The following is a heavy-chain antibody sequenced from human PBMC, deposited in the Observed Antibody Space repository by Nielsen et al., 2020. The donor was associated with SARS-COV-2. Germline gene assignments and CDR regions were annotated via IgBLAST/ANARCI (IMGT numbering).Heavy chain of an antibody. Sequence: GGSLRLSCAASGFTFSSYGMHWVRQAPGKGLEWVAVIWYDGSNKYYADSVKGRFTISRDNSKNTLYLQMNSLRAEDTAVYYCARGPGTAAFDPWGQGTLVTVSS. J-gene: IGHJ5*02. CDR2: IWYDGSNK. V-gene: IGHV3-33*01. CDR1: GFTFSSYG. CDR3: ARGPGTAAFDP. D-gene: IGHD2-2*01.